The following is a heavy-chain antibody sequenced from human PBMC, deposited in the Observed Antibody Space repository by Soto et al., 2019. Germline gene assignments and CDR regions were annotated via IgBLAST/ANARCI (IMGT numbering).Heavy chain of an antibody. D-gene: IGHD3-10*01. J-gene: IGHJ4*02. CDR2: ISYDGSNK. CDR1: GFTFSSFG. V-gene: IGHV3-30*18. Sequence: QVQLVDSGGGVVQPGRSLRLSCAASGFTFSSFGMHWVRQAPAKGLEWVAVISYDGSNKYYADSVKGRFTISRDNSKNTLYLQMNSLRAEDTAVYYCAKVMGVRGVTSGEDYCGQGTLVTVSS. CDR3: AKVMGVRGVTSGEDY.